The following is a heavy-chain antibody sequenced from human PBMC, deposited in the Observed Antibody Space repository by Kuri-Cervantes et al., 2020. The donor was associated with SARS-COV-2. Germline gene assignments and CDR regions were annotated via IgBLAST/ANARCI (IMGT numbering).Heavy chain of an antibody. CDR1: GGSISSHY. D-gene: IGHD4-11*01. Sequence: GSLRLSCTVSGGSISSHYWSWIRQPPGKGLEWIGYIYDSGSTNYNPSLKSRVTISVDTSKNQFSLKLSSVTAADTAVYYCARGPETVTADSNWFDPWGQGTLVTVSS. J-gene: IGHJ5*02. CDR2: IYDSGST. CDR3: ARGPETVTADSNWFDP. V-gene: IGHV4-59*11.